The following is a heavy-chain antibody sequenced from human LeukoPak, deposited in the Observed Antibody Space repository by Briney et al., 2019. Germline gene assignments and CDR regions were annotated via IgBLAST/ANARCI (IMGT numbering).Heavy chain of an antibody. D-gene: IGHD6-13*01. CDR2: IYPGDSDT. CDR3: ARHDPIAAAGMGWFDP. Sequence: GESLKISCKGSGYSFSRYWIGWVRQMPGKGLEWMGIIYPGDSDTRYSPSFQGQVTISADESISTAYLQWSSLKASDTAMYYCARHDPIAAAGMGWFDPWGQGTLVTVSS. V-gene: IGHV5-51*01. J-gene: IGHJ5*02. CDR1: GYSFSRYW.